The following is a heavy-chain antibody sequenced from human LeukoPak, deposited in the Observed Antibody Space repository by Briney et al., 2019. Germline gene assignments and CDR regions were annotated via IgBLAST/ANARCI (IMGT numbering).Heavy chain of an antibody. CDR3: ARWDGDDGY. CDR1: GFTFSNAW. Sequence: GGSLRLSCAASGFTFSNAWMSWVRQAPGKGLEWVGRIKSKTDGGTTDYAAPVKGRFTISRDDSKNTLYLQMNSLRAEDTAVYYCARWDGDDGYWGQGTLVTVSS. D-gene: IGHD4-17*01. CDR2: IKSKTDGGTT. V-gene: IGHV3-15*01. J-gene: IGHJ4*02.